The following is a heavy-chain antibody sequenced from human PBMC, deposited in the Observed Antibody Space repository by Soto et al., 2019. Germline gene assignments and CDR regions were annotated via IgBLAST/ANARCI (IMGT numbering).Heavy chain of an antibody. Sequence: SETLSLTCAVYGGSCSGYYWSWIRQPPGKGLEWIGEINHSGSTNYNPSLKSRVTISVDTSKNQFSLKLSSVTAADTAVYYCARAVRWLRRKSYYYYMDVWGKGTTVTVSS. J-gene: IGHJ6*03. D-gene: IGHD5-12*01. CDR1: GGSCSGYY. CDR3: ARAVRWLRRKSYYYYMDV. CDR2: INHSGST. V-gene: IGHV4-34*01.